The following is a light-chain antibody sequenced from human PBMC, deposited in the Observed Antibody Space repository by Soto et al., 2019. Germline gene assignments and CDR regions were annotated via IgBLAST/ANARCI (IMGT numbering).Light chain of an antibody. CDR2: DVD. CDR1: SSDVGGYNY. J-gene: IGLJ1*01. V-gene: IGLV2-14*03. Sequence: QSALTQPASVSASPGQSITISCTGTSSDVGGYNYVSWYQQYPGKAPKVVIYDVDNRPSGVSHRFSGSKSGNTASLTISGLQAEDEADYYCRSYTSSSTRVFGTGTKVTVL. CDR3: RSYTSSSTRV.